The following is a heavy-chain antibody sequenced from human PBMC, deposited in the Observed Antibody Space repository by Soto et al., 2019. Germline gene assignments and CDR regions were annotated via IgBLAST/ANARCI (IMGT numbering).Heavy chain of an antibody. Sequence: EVQLLESGGGLVQPGGSLRLSCAASGFTFNSYAMNWVHQAPGKGLEWVSVVSGSGGSTYYADSVKGRFTISRDNSKNTLSLQMSSLRAEDTALYYCAKDVDSSGYYNAFDIWGRGTMVTVSS. CDR2: VSGSGGST. V-gene: IGHV3-23*01. CDR3: AKDVDSSGYYNAFDI. J-gene: IGHJ3*02. CDR1: GFTFNSYA. D-gene: IGHD3-22*01.